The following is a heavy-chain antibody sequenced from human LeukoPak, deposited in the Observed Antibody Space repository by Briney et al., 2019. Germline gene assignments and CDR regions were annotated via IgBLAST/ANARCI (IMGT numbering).Heavy chain of an antibody. CDR2: ISAYNGNT. J-gene: IGHJ4*02. D-gene: IGHD3-3*01. Sequence: ASVKVSCKASGYTFTIYGISRVRQAPGQGLEWVGSISAYNGNTSYAQKLQGRVTMTTDTSTSTDYMELRSLRSDDTAVYYCARDAGLYYDFWSGHPDYWGQGTLVTVSS. CDR3: ARDAGLYYDFWSGHPDY. CDR1: GYTFTIYG. V-gene: IGHV1-18*01.